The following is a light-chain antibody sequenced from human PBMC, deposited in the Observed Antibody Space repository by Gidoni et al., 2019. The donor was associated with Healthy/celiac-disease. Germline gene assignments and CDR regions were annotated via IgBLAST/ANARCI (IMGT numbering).Light chain of an antibody. CDR1: QSLLHINGYNY. V-gene: IGKV2-28*01. Sequence: EIVMTQSPLSLPVTPGEPASIPCRSSQSLLHINGYNYLDWYLQKPGQSPQLLIYLGSNRASGVPDRFSGSGSGTDFTLKISRVEAEDVGVYYCMQALQTPKTFGQGTKVEIK. J-gene: IGKJ1*01. CDR2: LGS. CDR3: MQALQTPKT.